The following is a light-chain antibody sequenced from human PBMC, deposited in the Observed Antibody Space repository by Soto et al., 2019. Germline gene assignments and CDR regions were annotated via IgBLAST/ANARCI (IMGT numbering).Light chain of an antibody. J-gene: IGLJ1*01. CDR1: SXDVGGYTY. V-gene: IGLV2-11*01. Sequence: QSVLTQPRSVSGSPGQSVTISCTGTSXDVGGYTYVSWYQQHPNKAPKLLIFDVSKRPSGVPDRFSGSKSVNTASLTISGLQAEDEAEYYCSSHTSSSTLVFGTGTKVTVL. CDR3: SSHTSSSTLV. CDR2: DVS.